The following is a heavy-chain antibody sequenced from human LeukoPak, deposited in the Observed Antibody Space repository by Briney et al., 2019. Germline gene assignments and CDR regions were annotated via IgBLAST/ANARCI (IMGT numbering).Heavy chain of an antibody. V-gene: IGHV6-1*01. CDR3: ARDGSASYFNL. Sequence: SQTLSLTCAISGDSVSSDSAVWNWIRPSPSRGLEWLGRTYYRSKWNSHYAESVKSRLTINPDTSRNQFSLQLNSVTPEDTAVYYCARDGSASYFNLWGQGTLVTVSS. D-gene: IGHD3-10*01. CDR2: TYYRSKWNS. CDR1: GDSVSSDSAV. J-gene: IGHJ5*02.